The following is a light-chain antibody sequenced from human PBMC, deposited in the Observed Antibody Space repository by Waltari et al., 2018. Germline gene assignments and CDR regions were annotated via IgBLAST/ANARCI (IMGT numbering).Light chain of an antibody. Sequence: QSALTQPASVSGSPGQSITISYTGTTSDVGSYNLVSWYQQHPGKAPQLMIYEGSKRPSGVSDRFSGSRSANTASLTISGLQAEDEAEYYCCSYAGSTTFVVFGGGTKLTVL. CDR3: CSYAGSTTFVV. J-gene: IGLJ2*01. V-gene: IGLV2-23*03. CDR1: TSDVGSYNL. CDR2: EGS.